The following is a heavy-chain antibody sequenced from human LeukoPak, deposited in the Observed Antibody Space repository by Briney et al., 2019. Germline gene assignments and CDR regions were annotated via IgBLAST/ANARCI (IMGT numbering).Heavy chain of an antibody. CDR1: GYTFTSYY. V-gene: IGHV1-46*01. J-gene: IGHJ5*02. CDR3: ARDNSVEDTAWWFDP. CDR2: INPSGGST. Sequence: ASVKVSCKASGYTFTSYYMHWVRQAPGQGLEWMGIINPSGGSTGYAQKFQGRVTMTRDMSTSTDYMELSSLRSEDTAVYYCARDNSVEDTAWWFDPWGQGTLVTVSS. D-gene: IGHD4-23*01.